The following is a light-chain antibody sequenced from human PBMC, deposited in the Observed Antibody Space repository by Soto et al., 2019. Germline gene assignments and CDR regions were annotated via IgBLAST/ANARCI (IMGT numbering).Light chain of an antibody. CDR1: QTISSW. CDR3: QHYNSYSGT. J-gene: IGKJ1*01. CDR2: KAS. Sequence: IRVTQSPAALSGSVGDRVTITCRASQTISSWLAWYQQKPGKAPKLLIYKASTLKSGVPSRFSGSGSGTEFTLTISSLQPDDFATYYCQHYNSYSGTFGQGTKVDIK. V-gene: IGKV1-5*03.